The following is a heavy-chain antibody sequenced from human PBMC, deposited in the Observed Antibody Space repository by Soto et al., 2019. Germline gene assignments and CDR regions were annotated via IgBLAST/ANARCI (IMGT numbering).Heavy chain of an antibody. D-gene: IGHD6-13*01. J-gene: IGHJ4*02. Sequence: EVQLLESGGGLVQPGGSLRLSCAGTGFTFITYAMNSVRQAPGKGLEWVSTVTASGRTTYYSDSVEGRFTIARDNFRKTVYVEMSSRRGNDTAVYYGAKALRQQTARAGIHWWGQGTLVNVS. CDR1: GFTFITYA. CDR2: VTASGRTT. V-gene: IGHV3-23*01. CDR3: AKALRQQTARAGIHW.